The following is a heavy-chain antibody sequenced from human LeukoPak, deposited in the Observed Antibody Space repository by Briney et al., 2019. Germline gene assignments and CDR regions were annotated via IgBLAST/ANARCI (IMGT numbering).Heavy chain of an antibody. CDR2: VNLQGST. CDR1: GGSITNTNY. J-gene: IGHJ4*02. Sequence: SGTLSLTCGVSGGSITNTNYWTWVRQPPGKGLEWIGEVNLQGSTNYNPSLMGRVAISVDTSENHISLQLTSVTAADTAVYYCAREGGPYRPLDYSGQGTLVTVSS. CDR3: AREGGPYRPLDY. V-gene: IGHV4-4*02.